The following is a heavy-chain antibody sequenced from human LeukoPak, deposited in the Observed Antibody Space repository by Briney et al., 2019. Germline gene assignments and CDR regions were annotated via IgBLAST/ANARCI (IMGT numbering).Heavy chain of an antibody. V-gene: IGHV4-39*07. J-gene: IGHJ3*01. CDR2: INHSGST. CDR3: FSGMAHAFDV. D-gene: IGHD3-10*01. Sequence: KTSETLSLTCSVSGGSMISTNYYWAWIRQPPGKGLEWIGEINHSGSTNYNPSLKSRVTISIDTSKNQFSLKLSSVTAADTAVYYCFSGMAHAFDVWGQGTMVTVSS. CDR1: GGSMISTNYY.